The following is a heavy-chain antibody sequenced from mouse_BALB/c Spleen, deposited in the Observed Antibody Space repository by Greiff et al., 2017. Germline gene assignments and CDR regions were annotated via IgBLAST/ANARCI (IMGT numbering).Heavy chain of an antibody. Sequence: QVQLQQSGAELARPGASVKLSCKASGYTFTDYYINWVKQRTGQGLEWIGEIYPGSGNTYYNEKFKGKATLTADKSSSTAYMQLSSLTSEDSAVYFCARGRFDYWGQGTTLTVSS. CDR1: GYTFTDYY. CDR3: ARGRFDY. J-gene: IGHJ2*01. CDR2: IYPGSGNT. V-gene: IGHV1-77*01.